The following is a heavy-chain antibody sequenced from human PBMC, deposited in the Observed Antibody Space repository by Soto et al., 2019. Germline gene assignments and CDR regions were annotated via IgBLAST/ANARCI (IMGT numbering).Heavy chain of an antibody. CDR1: GFTFSRYW. V-gene: IGHV3-74*01. CDR2: ISGDESTT. CDR3: VRGRFPNWFDP. Sequence: EVQLVESGGGLVQPGGSLRLSCAASGFTFSRYWMHWVRQAPGKGLVWLSRISGDESTTTYADSVKGRFTISRDNAKNRLFLQLNSLRAEDTAVYYCVRGRFPNWFDPWGQGTLVTVSS. J-gene: IGHJ5*02. D-gene: IGHD3-3*01.